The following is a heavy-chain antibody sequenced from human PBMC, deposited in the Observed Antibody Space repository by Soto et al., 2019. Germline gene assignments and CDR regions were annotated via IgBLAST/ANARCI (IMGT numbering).Heavy chain of an antibody. D-gene: IGHD3-9*01. V-gene: IGHV4-39*01. CDR3: ARAPYYDILPGPANWFDP. J-gene: IGHJ5*02. CDR1: GRSISSSSYY. CDR2: VCFRGRS. Sequence: QVQLQESGPGLVKPSETLSLTCSVSGRSISSSSYYWAWIRQPPGKGLEWIGSVCFRGRSHYNPSLKSRVTVSVDTSKNQFSLELSSVTATDTAVYYCARAPYYDILPGPANWFDPWGRGTLVTVSS.